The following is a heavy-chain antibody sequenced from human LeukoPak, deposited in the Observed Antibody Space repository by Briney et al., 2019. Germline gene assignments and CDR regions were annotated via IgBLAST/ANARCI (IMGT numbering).Heavy chain of an antibody. CDR1: GFDFSSNW. CDR2: INPDGNKK. J-gene: IGHJ4*02. V-gene: IGHV3-7*01. D-gene: IGHD5-18*01. CDR3: ARDLAYSRLDY. Sequence: GGSLRLSCAASGFDFSSNWMNWVRQAPGKGLEWVASINPDGNKKYSADSVEGRFTISRDNAENSLYLQMNSLRVEDTAFYYCARDLAYSRLDYWGQGMLVTVSS.